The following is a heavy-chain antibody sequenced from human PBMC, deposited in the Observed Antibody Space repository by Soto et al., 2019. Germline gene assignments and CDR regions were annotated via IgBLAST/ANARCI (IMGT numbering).Heavy chain of an antibody. CDR2: ISSSSGHE. CDR1: GFTLSRNT. J-gene: IGHJ4*02. D-gene: IGHD6-19*01. CDR3: ARRRIDSSGWYEFDY. Sequence: GGSLRLSCAASGFTLSRNTMKWVRQAAGKGLEWVSSISSSSGHEVYADSVKGRFTISRDNAKNSLYLQMNSLRAEDTAVYYCARRRIDSSGWYEFDYWGQGTLVTVSS. V-gene: IGHV3-21*01.